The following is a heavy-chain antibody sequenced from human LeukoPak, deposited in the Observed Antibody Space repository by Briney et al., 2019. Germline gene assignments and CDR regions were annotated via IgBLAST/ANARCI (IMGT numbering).Heavy chain of an antibody. Sequence: GGSLRLSCAASGFTFSSYGMHWVRQAPGKGLEWVAFIRYDGSNKYYADSVKGRFTISRDNSKNTLYLQMNSLRAEDTAVYYCAKDRGPYSSSWYLGVFDYWGQRTLVTVSS. J-gene: IGHJ4*02. V-gene: IGHV3-30*02. D-gene: IGHD6-13*01. CDR2: IRYDGSNK. CDR3: AKDRGPYSSSWYLGVFDY. CDR1: GFTFSSYG.